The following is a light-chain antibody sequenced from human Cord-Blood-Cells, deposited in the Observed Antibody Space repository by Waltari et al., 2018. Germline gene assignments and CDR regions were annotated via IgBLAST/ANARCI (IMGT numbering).Light chain of an antibody. J-gene: IGKJ5*01. V-gene: IGKV1-27*01. CDR2: ASS. Sequence: DIQMTQSPSSLSASVGDRVTITCRASQGISNYLAWYKQKPGKVPKLLIYASSTLQSGVPSRFSGSGSGTDFTLTISSLQPEDVATYYCQKYNSAPYPFGQGTRLEIK. CDR3: QKYNSAPYP. CDR1: QGISNY.